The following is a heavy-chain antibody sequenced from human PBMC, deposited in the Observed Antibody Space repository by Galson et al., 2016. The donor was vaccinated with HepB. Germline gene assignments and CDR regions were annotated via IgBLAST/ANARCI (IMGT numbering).Heavy chain of an antibody. J-gene: IGHJ4*02. CDR1: GFVFSNFG. CDR2: ISTRRTT. D-gene: IGHD1-1*01. Sequence: SLRLSCAAFGFVFSNFGLSWVRQAPGKGLEWVASISTRRTTYYSDSVQGRFTISRDNSNNTLYLQMNDLRAEDTAVYYCAKERLVRRIFDHWGQGTLLTVSS. V-gene: IGHV3-23*01. CDR3: AKERLVRRIFDH.